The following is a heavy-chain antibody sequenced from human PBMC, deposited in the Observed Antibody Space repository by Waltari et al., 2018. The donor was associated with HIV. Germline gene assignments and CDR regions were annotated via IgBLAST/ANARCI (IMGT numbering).Heavy chain of an antibody. CDR2: ISGSGGST. D-gene: IGHD2-15*01. V-gene: IGHV3-23*01. J-gene: IGHJ5*02. CDR1: GFTFSSYA. CDR3: AKGAWRVVVAGGGWFDP. Sequence: EVQLLESGGGLVQPGGSLRLSCAASGFTFSSYAMSWVRQAPGKGLELASAISGSGGSTYYADSVKGRFTISRDNSKNTLYLQMNSLRAEDTAVYYCAKGAWRVVVAGGGWFDPWGQGTLVTVSS.